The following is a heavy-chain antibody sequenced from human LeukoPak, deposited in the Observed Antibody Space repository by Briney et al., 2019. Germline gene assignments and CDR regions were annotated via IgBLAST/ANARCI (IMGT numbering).Heavy chain of an antibody. Sequence: GGSLRLSCAASGFTFSSYGMHWVRQAPGKGLEWVAVIWYDGSNKYYADSVKGRFTISRDNSKNTLYLQMNSLRAEDTAVYYCAREVGYCSGGSCSRTNYYYYGMDVWGQGTTVTVSS. D-gene: IGHD2-15*01. V-gene: IGHV3-33*01. CDR2: IWYDGSNK. J-gene: IGHJ6*02. CDR1: GFTFSSYG. CDR3: AREVGYCSGGSCSRTNYYYYGMDV.